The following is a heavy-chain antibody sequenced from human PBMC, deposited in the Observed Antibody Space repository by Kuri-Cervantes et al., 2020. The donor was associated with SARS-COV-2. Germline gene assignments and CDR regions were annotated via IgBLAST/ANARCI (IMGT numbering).Heavy chain of an antibody. Sequence: GESLKISCAASGFTFGSYAMHWVRQAPGKGLEWVAVISYDGSNKYYADSVKGRFTISRDNAKNSLYLQMSSLRAEDTAVYYCARDLRLGKSLDYWGQGTLVTVSS. CDR2: ISYDGSNK. D-gene: IGHD7-27*01. CDR3: ARDLRLGKSLDY. CDR1: GFTFGSYA. J-gene: IGHJ4*02. V-gene: IGHV3-30-3*01.